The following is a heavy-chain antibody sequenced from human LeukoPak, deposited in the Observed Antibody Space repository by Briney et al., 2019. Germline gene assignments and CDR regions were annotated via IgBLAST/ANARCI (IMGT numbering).Heavy chain of an antibody. CDR2: INSDGSWT. V-gene: IGHV3-74*01. Sequence: GSLRLSCAASGNYWMHWVRQAPGKGLVWVSHINSDGSWTSYADSVKGRFTISKDNAKNTVHLQMNSLRAEDTAVYYCVSFYETYWGRGTLVTVSS. J-gene: IGHJ4*02. D-gene: IGHD2/OR15-2a*01. CDR1: GNYW. CDR3: VSFYETY.